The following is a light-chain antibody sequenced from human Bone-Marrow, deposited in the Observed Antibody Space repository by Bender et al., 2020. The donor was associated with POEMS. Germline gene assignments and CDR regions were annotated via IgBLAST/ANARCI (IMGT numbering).Light chain of an antibody. V-gene: IGLV2-14*01. J-gene: IGLJ2*01. CDR3: SSYADNNNVV. Sequence: QSALTQPASVSGSPGQSITISCAGTSGDVGGYQSVSWYQQHPGQGPKLLIYEVSHRPSGISSRFSGSKSGNTASLTVSGLQADDEADYYCSSYADNNNVVFGGGTKLTVL. CDR2: EVS. CDR1: SGDVGGYQS.